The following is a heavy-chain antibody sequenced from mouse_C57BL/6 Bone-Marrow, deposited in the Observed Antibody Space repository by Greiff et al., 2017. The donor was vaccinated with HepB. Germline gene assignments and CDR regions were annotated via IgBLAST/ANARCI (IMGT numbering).Heavy chain of an antibody. V-gene: IGHV1-81*01. CDR3: ARPLLLRPFVY. J-gene: IGHJ3*01. CDR2: IYPRSGNT. D-gene: IGHD1-1*01. CDR1: GYTFTSYG. Sequence: QVQLQQSGAELARPGASVKLSCKASGYTFTSYGISWVKQRTGQGLEWIGEIYPRSGNTYYNEKFKGKATLTADKSSSTAYMELRRLTSEDSAVCFCARPLLLRPFVYWGQGLWSLSLQ.